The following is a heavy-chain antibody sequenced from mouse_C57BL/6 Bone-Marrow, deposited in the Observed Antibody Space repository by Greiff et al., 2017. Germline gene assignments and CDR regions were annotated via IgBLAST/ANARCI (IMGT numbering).Heavy chain of an antibody. J-gene: IGHJ1*03. CDR1: GYTFTSYW. V-gene: IGHV1-55*01. D-gene: IGHD2-1*01. CDR3: ARRLYPRPYFDV. Sequence: QVQLQQPGAELVKPGASVKMSCKASGYTFTSYWITWVKQRPGQGLEWIGDIYPGSGSTNYNEKFKSKATLTVDTASSTAYMQLSSLTSEDSAVYCCARRLYPRPYFDVWGTGTTVTVSS. CDR2: IYPGSGST.